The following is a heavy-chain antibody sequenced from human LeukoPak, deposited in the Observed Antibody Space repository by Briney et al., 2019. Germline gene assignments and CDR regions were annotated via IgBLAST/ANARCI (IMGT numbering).Heavy chain of an antibody. CDR1: GFTFSSFA. D-gene: IGHD6-6*01. Sequence: GGSLRLSCAASGFTFSSFAMSWVRQAPGRGLEWVSSIRNTISETYYAASVKGRFTISRDNSENTLHLQMNSLRAEDTAIYFWTKSRYSNSHYLGDDWGQGTLVTVSS. J-gene: IGHJ4*02. CDR2: IRNTISET. V-gene: IGHV3-23*01. CDR3: TKSRYSNSHYLGDD.